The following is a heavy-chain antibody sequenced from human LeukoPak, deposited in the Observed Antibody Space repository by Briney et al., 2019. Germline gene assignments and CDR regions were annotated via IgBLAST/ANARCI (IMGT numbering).Heavy chain of an antibody. CDR1: EFTFSSYD. D-gene: IGHD4-17*01. CDR3: ARDRSNGDYAFDY. CDR2: ISSYSSYI. V-gene: IGHV3-21*01. Sequence: VGSLRLSCAASEFTFSSYDMNWVRQAPGKGLEWVSSISSYSSYIYYADSVKGRFTISRDNAKNSLYLQMNSLRAEDTAVYYCARDRSNGDYAFDYWGQGALVTVSS. J-gene: IGHJ4*02.